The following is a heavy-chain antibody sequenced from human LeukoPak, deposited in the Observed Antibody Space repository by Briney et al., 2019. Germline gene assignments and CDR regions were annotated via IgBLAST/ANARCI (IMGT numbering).Heavy chain of an antibody. CDR3: ARRSHDYVDY. Sequence: PGGSLRLSCTASGFTFGDYAMTWVRQAPGKGLEWVSGINWNGGSTGYADSVKGRFTISRDNAKNSLYLQMNSLRAEDTALYYCARRSHDYVDYWGQGTLVTVSS. CDR2: INWNGGST. J-gene: IGHJ4*02. V-gene: IGHV3-20*04. CDR1: GFTFGDYA.